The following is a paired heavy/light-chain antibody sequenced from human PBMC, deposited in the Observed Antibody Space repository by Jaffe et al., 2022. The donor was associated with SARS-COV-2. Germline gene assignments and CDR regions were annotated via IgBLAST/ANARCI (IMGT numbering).Heavy chain of an antibody. J-gene: IGHJ4*02. CDR1: GFTFSNAW. V-gene: IGHV3-15*01. CDR2: IKGKTDGGTT. CDR3: ATDPVLASGIGSPFDN. Sequence: EVQLVESGGGLVKPGGSLRLSCAASGFTFSNAWMSWVRQAPGKGLEWVGRIKGKTDGGTTDYAAPVKGRFTISRDDSKNTLYLQMNTLSTEDTAVYYCATDPVLASGIGSPFDNWGQGTLVTVSS. D-gene: IGHD3-3*02.
Light chain of an antibody. CDR2: EDS. V-gene: IGLV3-10*01. CDR3: YSIDNSGTRV. Sequence: SYELTQPPSVSVSPGQTARITCSGDALPKKYAYWYQQKSGQAPALVIYEDSKRPSGIPERFSGSTSGTMATLTISGAQVEDEADYYCYSIDNSGTRVFGGGTKLTVL. CDR1: ALPKKY. J-gene: IGLJ2*01.